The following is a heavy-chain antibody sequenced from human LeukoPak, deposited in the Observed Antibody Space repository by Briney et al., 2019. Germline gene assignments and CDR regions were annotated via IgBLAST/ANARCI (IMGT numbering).Heavy chain of an antibody. Sequence: PGGSLRLSCAASGFTFSSSAMSWVRQAPGKGLEWVSAISGSGGHTYYADSVKGRFTNSRDNSKNTLYLQMNSLRADDTAVYYCAKRPLVGTAYYSLMATPFDYWGQGTLVTVSS. D-gene: IGHD3/OR15-3a*01. CDR2: ISGSGGHT. J-gene: IGHJ4*02. CDR3: AKRPLVGTAYYSLMATPFDY. CDR1: GFTFSSSA. V-gene: IGHV3-23*01.